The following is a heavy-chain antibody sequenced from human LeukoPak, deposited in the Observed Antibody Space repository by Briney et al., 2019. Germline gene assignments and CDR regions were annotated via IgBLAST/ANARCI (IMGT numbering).Heavy chain of an antibody. Sequence: SETLSLTCTVSGGSISSSSYYWGWIRQPPGKGLEWIGSIYYSGSTYYNPSLKSRVTISVDTSKNQFSLKLSSVTAADTAVYYCARERRRLLTPGHMDVWGKGTTVTVSS. D-gene: IGHD2-8*01. CDR2: IYYSGST. J-gene: IGHJ6*03. CDR3: ARERRRLLTPGHMDV. V-gene: IGHV4-39*07. CDR1: GGSISSSSYY.